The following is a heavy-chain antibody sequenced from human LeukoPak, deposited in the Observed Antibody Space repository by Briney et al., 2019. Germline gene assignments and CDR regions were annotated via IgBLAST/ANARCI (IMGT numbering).Heavy chain of an antibody. D-gene: IGHD2-15*01. CDR1: RFTFSSYA. Sequence: QSGGSLRLSCAASRFTFSSYAMSWVRQAPGKGLEWVSAISGSGASTYYADSVKGRFTISRDNSKNTLYLQMNSLRAEDTAVYHCAKDLLVGVTPYYFDYWGQGTLVTVSS. CDR3: AKDLLVGVTPYYFDY. CDR2: ISGSGAST. J-gene: IGHJ4*02. V-gene: IGHV3-23*01.